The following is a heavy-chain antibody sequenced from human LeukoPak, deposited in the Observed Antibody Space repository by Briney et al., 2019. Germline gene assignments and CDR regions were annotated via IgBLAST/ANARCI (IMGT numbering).Heavy chain of an antibody. J-gene: IGHJ4*02. CDR3: ARVPITAAATHFDY. D-gene: IGHD6-13*01. V-gene: IGHV4-38-2*01. CDR2: VYHSGNT. Sequence: PSETLSLTCAVSGYSISSGYYWGWIRQPPGKGLEWIGSVYHSGNTFYNPSLKSRVTISVDTSKNQFSLNLNSVTAADTAVYYCARVPITAAATHFDYWGKGTPVTVSS. CDR1: GYSISSGYY.